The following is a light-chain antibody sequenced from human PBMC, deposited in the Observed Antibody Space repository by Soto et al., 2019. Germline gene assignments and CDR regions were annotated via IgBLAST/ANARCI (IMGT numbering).Light chain of an antibody. Sequence: QSALTQPPSVSGSPGQSVIISCTGTSSDVGSYNRVSWYQQSPGTAPKLVIYEVTNRPSGVPDRFSGSKSGNTASLTISGLQAEDEADYYCSSFTTSSTYVFGTGTKLTVL. CDR1: SSDVGSYNR. J-gene: IGLJ1*01. V-gene: IGLV2-18*02. CDR3: SSFTTSSTYV. CDR2: EVT.